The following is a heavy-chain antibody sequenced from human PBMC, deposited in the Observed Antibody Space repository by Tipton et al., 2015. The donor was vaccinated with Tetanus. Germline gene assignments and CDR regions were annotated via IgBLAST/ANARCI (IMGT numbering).Heavy chain of an antibody. CDR2: IYQTGTT. Sequence: TLSLTCSVPDGSSRNYYWSWIRQPPGKGLEWIGYIYQTGTTYYNPSLKGRVTISMDRSNTQFSLRLDSLTAADTAVYYCARAAGFLGLTHDFWGRGTLVSVSS. V-gene: IGHV4-4*09. D-gene: IGHD2/OR15-2a*01. CDR1: DGSSRNYY. CDR3: ARAAGFLGLTHDF. J-gene: IGHJ4*02.